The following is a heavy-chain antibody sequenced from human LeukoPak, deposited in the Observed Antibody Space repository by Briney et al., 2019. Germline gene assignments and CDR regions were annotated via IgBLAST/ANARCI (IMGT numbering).Heavy chain of an antibody. V-gene: IGHV4-39*02. Sequence: PSETLSLTCTVSGGSISSSSYYWGWIRQPPGKGLEWIGSIYYSGSTYYNPSLKSRVTISVDTSKNQFSLKLSSVTAADTAVYYCAREEMATMNWFDPWGQGTLVTVSS. CDR3: AREEMATMNWFDP. J-gene: IGHJ5*02. D-gene: IGHD5-24*01. CDR1: GGSISSSSYY. CDR2: IYYSGST.